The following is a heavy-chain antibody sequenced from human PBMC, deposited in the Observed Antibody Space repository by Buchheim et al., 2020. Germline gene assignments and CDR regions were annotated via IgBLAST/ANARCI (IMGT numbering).Heavy chain of an antibody. V-gene: IGHV3-23*01. D-gene: IGHD3-3*01. CDR2: ISGSGGST. Sequence: EVQLLESGGGLVQPGGSLRLSCAASGFTFSSYAMSWVRQAPGEGLEWVSAISGSGGSTYYADSLKGRFTISRDNSKNTLYLQMNSLRAEDTAVYYCAKELALYYDFWSGKFDYWGQGTL. CDR3: AKELALYYDFWSGKFDY. J-gene: IGHJ4*02. CDR1: GFTFSSYA.